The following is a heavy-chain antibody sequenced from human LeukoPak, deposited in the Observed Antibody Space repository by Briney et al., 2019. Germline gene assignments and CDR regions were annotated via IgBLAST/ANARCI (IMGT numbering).Heavy chain of an antibody. CDR1: GGSISSYY. D-gene: IGHD2-21*01. Sequence: SETLSLTCTVSGGSISSYYWSWIRQPPGKGLEGIAFIYYSCYTRYNPSLNSRATISVDTSKYQFSLRLSSVTTAESSVYYCATHFVTSPHYFDYWGQGTLVTVSS. J-gene: IGHJ4*02. V-gene: IGHV4-59*12. CDR2: IYYSCYT. CDR3: ATHFVTSPHYFDY.